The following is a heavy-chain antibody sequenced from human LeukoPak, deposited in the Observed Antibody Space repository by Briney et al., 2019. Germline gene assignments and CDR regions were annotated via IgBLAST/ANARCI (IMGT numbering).Heavy chain of an antibody. V-gene: IGHV1-69*04. D-gene: IGHD5-24*01. CDR2: IIPIRNAV. CDR3: ATDRAEQQGVQLYYYFGMDV. CDR1: GCTLTSHG. Sequence: ASVKVSCKASGCTLTSHGISWVRQAPGQGLEWMGRIIPIRNAVNYAQKFQGRLTITAETSTSTAYMDLSSLRSEDTALYYCATDRAEQQGVQLYYYFGMDVWGQGTTVTVSS. J-gene: IGHJ6*02.